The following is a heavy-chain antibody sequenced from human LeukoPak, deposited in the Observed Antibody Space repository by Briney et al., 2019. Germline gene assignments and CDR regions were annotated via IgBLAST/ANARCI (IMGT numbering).Heavy chain of an antibody. J-gene: IGHJ4*02. CDR3: ARDLGYSSGWYLLDY. V-gene: IGHV3-23*01. CDR1: GFAFSSYA. D-gene: IGHD6-19*01. Sequence: AGSLRLSCAASGFAFSSYALTWVRQAPGKGLEWVSAIYGSGGDSYYADSVKGRITISRDNSKNTLYLQMNSLRAEDTAVYYCARDLGYSSGWYLLDYWGQGTLVTVSS. CDR2: IYGSGGDS.